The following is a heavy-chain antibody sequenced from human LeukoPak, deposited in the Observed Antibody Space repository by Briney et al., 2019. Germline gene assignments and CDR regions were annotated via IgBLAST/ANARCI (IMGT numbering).Heavy chain of an antibody. D-gene: IGHD6-13*01. CDR2: ISSSSSTI. CDR1: GFTFSSYS. V-gene: IGHV3-48*04. Sequence: GGSLRLSCAASGFTFSSYSMNWVRKAPGKGLEWVSYISSSSSTIYYADSVKGRFTISRDNAKNSLYLQMNSLRAEDTAVYYCFAAAGSIVYWGQGTLVTVSS. CDR3: FAAAGSIVY. J-gene: IGHJ4*02.